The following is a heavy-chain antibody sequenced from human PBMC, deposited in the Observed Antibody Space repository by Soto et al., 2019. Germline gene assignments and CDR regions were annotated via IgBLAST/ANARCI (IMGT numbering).Heavy chain of an antibody. D-gene: IGHD5-18*01. CDR3: ARSGGYSYGEGDY. J-gene: IGHJ4*02. V-gene: IGHV4-59*01. Sequence: QVQLQESGPGLVKPSETLSLTCTVSGGSISSYYWSWIRQPPGKGLEWIGYSYYSGSTNHNPSLNSRVTITVDPTKNNFSLKLSSVPAADTAVDYCARSGGYSYGEGDYWGQGTLVTVSS. CDR2: SYYSGST. CDR1: GGSISSYY.